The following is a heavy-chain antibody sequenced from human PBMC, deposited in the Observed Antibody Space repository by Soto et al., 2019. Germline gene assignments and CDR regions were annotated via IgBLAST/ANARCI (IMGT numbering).Heavy chain of an antibody. CDR2: IYYSGST. D-gene: IGHD4-17*01. V-gene: IGHV4-59*08. J-gene: IGHJ3*02. CDR1: GGSISSYY. CDR3: ARGDRLRSRAFDI. Sequence: HVQLQVSGQGLVKPSESLSLTCTVSGGSISSYYWSWIRQPPGKGLEWIGYIYYSGSTNYNPSLKSRVTISVDTSKNQFSLKLSSVTAADTAVYYCARGDRLRSRAFDIWGQGTMVTVSS.